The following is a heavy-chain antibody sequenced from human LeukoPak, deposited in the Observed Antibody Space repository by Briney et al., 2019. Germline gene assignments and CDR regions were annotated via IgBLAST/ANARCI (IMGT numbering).Heavy chain of an antibody. CDR3: ATHGMVRGVSAGTLYYYYYYMDV. V-gene: IGHV1-2*02. Sequence: ASVKVSCKASGYTFTGYYMHWVRQAPGQGLEWMGWINPNSGGTNYAQKFQGRVTMTEDTSTDTAYMELSSLRSEDTAVYYCATHGMVRGVSAGTLYYYYYYMDVWGKGTTVTVSS. CDR1: GYTFTGYY. CDR2: INPNSGGT. J-gene: IGHJ6*03. D-gene: IGHD3-10*01.